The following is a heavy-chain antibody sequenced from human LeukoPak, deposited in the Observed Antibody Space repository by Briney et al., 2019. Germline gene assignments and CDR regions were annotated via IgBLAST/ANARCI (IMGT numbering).Heavy chain of an antibody. CDR1: GFIFSSYS. CDR2: IWYDGSNK. D-gene: IGHD4-17*01. CDR3: AREIYGDGDYFDY. J-gene: IGHJ4*02. Sequence: PGGSLRLSCAASGFIFSSYSMNWVRQAPGKGLEWVAVIWYDGSNKYYADSVKGRFTISRDNSKNTLYLQMNSLRAEDTAVYYCAREIYGDGDYFDYWGQGTLVTVSS. V-gene: IGHV3-33*08.